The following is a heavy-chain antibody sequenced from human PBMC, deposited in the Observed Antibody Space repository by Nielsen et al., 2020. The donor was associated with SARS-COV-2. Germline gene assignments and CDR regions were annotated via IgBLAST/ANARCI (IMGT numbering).Heavy chain of an antibody. J-gene: IGHJ3*02. CDR2: IIPIFGTK. V-gene: IGHV1-69*13. CDR3: ATRVVCNGYTCYGRRDSRAFDM. D-gene: IGHD3-3*01. Sequence: SVKVSCKASGGTFNSFAFNWVRRAPGQGLEWMGVIIPIFGTKNYAQKFQGRVTITADESTSTAYMGLSSLRSEDTAVYYCATRVVCNGYTCYGRRDSRAFDMWGQGTMVTVSS. CDR1: GGTFNSFA.